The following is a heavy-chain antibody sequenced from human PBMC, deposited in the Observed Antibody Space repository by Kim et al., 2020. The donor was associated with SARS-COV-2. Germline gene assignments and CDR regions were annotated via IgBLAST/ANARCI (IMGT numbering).Heavy chain of an antibody. Sequence: GGSLRLSCAASGFTVSSNYMSWVRQAPGKGLEWVSVIYSGGSTYHADSVKGRFTISRDNSKNTLYLQMNSLRAEDTAVYYCARDGLTVTTGLGFDYWGQGTLVTVSS. CDR2: IYSGGST. J-gene: IGHJ4*02. CDR1: GFTVSSNY. CDR3: ARDGLTVTTGLGFDY. V-gene: IGHV3-53*01. D-gene: IGHD4-17*01.